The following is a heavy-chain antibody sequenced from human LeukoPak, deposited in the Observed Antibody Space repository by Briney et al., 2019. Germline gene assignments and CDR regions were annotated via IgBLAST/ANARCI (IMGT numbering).Heavy chain of an antibody. V-gene: IGHV3-23*01. CDR1: EFTFSNYA. CDR2: ISGGGGST. Sequence: GGSLRLSCAASEFTFSNYAMNWVRQAPGKGLEWVSGISGGGGSTYYADSVKGRFTISRDSSKSTLYLQMNSLRAEDTAVYYCAKERGNIPAAAVFDYWGQGTLVTVSS. D-gene: IGHD6-13*01. J-gene: IGHJ4*02. CDR3: AKERGNIPAAAVFDY.